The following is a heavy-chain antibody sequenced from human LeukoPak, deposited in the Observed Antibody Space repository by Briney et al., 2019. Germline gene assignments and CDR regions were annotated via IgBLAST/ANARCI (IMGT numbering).Heavy chain of an antibody. CDR1: GLTFNTYA. D-gene: IGHD2-21*02. CDR2: VSGSGAGT. Sequence: QSGGSLRLSCAASGLTFNTYAMSWVRQAPGKGLQWVSTVSGSGAGTFYGDSVKGRFTISRDNSNNTLFLQMNSLSADDTAVYFCAKGPRAGLRYWYFDLWGRGSLVTVSS. V-gene: IGHV3-23*01. CDR3: AKGPRAGLRYWYFDL. J-gene: IGHJ2*01.